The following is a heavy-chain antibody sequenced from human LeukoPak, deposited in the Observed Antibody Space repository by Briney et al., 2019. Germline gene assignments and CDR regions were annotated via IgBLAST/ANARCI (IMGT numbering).Heavy chain of an antibody. D-gene: IGHD6-13*01. J-gene: IGHJ5*02. V-gene: IGHV4-34*01. CDR1: GGSFSGYY. CDR3: ASYSSSWSNWFDP. CDR2: INHSGST. Sequence: SETLSLTCAVYGGSFSGYYWSWIRQPPGKGLEWIGEINHSGSTNYNPSLKSRVTISVDTSKNQFSLKLSSVTAADTAVYYCASYSSSWSNWFDPWGQGTLVTVSS.